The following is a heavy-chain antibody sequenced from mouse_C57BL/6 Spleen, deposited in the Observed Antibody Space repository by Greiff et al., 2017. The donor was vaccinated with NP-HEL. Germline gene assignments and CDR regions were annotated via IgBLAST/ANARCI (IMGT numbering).Heavy chain of an antibody. J-gene: IGHJ3*01. CDR1: GYTFTDYY. CDR2: INPNNGGT. V-gene: IGHV1-26*01. CDR3: ATLTGTSFAY. Sequence: EVQLQQSGPELVKPGASVKISCKASGYTFTDYYMNWVKQSHGKSLEWIGDINPNNGGTSYNQKFKGKATLTVDKSSSTAYMELRSLTSEDSAVYYCATLTGTSFAYWGQGTLVTVSA. D-gene: IGHD4-1*01.